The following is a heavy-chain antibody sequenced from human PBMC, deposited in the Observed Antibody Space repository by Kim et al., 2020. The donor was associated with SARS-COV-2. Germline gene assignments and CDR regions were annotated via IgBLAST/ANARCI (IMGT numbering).Heavy chain of an antibody. Sequence: DSVKGRFPISRDNAKNALYLQMNSLRAEDTALYYCAKSTGYSSGGYYFDYWGQGTLVTVSS. J-gene: IGHJ4*02. V-gene: IGHV3-9*01. D-gene: IGHD6-25*01. CDR3: AKSTGYSSGGYYFDY.